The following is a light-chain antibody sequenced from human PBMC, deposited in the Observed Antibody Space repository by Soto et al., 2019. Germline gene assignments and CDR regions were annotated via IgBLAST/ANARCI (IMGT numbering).Light chain of an antibody. CDR1: SSDVGSYDR. V-gene: IGLV2-18*02. Sequence: QSVLTQPPSVSASPGQSVTISCTGTSSDVGSYDRVSWYQQPPGTAPKLMIYEVSNRPSGVPDRFSGSKSGNTASLTISGLQAEDEADYSCASYTTSSAFVVFGGGTKLTVL. J-gene: IGLJ2*01. CDR2: EVS. CDR3: ASYTTSSAFVV.